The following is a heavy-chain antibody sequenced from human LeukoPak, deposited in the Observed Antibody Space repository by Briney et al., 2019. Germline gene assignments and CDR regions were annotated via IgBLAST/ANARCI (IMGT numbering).Heavy chain of an antibody. J-gene: IGHJ6*03. CDR3: ARGGPRITMIVVPMDV. CDR1: GGSFSGYY. Sequence: SETLSLTCAVYGGSFSGYYWSWIRQPPEKGLEWIGEINHSGSTNYNPSLKSRVTISVDTSKNQFSLKLSSVTAADTAVYYCARGGPRITMIVVPMDVWGKGTTVTVSS. V-gene: IGHV4-34*01. D-gene: IGHD3-22*01. CDR2: INHSGST.